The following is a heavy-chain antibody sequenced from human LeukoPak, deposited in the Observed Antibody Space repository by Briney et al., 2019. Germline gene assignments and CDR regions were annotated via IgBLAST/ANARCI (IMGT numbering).Heavy chain of an antibody. J-gene: IGHJ6*02. V-gene: IGHV3-21*04. D-gene: IGHD3-22*01. Sequence: GGSLRLSCAASGFTFSGYSMTWVRQAPGKGLEWVSSISTSGRDIYYADSVTGRFTTSRDNAKNSLYLQMNSLRAEDTALYYCAKDSKGSYYYDSSGYYSHYYYGMDVWGQGTTVTVSS. CDR1: GFTFSGYS. CDR2: ISTSGRDI. CDR3: AKDSKGSYYYDSSGYYSHYYYGMDV.